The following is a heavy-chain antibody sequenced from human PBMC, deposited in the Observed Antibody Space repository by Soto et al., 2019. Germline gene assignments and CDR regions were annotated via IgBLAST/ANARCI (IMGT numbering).Heavy chain of an antibody. CDR3: ATFTPITMIVTGAFDI. D-gene: IGHD3-22*01. CDR1: GYTLTELS. Sequence: ASVKVSCKVSGYTLTELSMHWVRQAPGKGLEWMGGFDPEDGETIYAQKFQGRVTMTEDTSTDTAYIELSSLRSEDTAVYYCATFTPITMIVTGAFDIWGQGTMVTVSS. J-gene: IGHJ3*02. CDR2: FDPEDGET. V-gene: IGHV1-24*01.